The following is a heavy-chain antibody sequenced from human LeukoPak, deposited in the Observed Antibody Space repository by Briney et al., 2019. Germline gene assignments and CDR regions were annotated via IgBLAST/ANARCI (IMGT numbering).Heavy chain of an antibody. CDR3: AKEYNYGSGSYYRTYYYYGMDV. CDR2: K. J-gene: IGHJ6*02. Sequence: KYYADPVKGRFTISRDNSKNTLYLQMNSLRAEDTAVYYCAKEYNYGSGSYYRTYYYYGMDVWGQGTTVTVSS. D-gene: IGHD3-10*01. V-gene: IGHV3-30*02.